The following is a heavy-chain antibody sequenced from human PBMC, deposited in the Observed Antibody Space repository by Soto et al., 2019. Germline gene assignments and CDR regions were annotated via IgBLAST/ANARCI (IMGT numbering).Heavy chain of an antibody. CDR1: GFTFSSYA. V-gene: IGHV3-23*01. CDR2: ISGSGGST. Sequence: EVQRMESGGGLVQPGGSLRLSCAASGFTFSSYAKSWVRQAPGKGLEWVSAISGSGGSTYYADSVKGRFTISRDNSKNTLYLQMNSLSAEDTAVYYCAKGTDHYDFWSGYTLDYWGQRTLVTVSS. CDR3: AKGTDHYDFWSGYTLDY. D-gene: IGHD3-3*01. J-gene: IGHJ4*02.